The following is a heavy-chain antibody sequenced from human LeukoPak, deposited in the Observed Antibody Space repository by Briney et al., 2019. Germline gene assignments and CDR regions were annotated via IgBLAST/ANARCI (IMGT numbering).Heavy chain of an antibody. J-gene: IGHJ6*04. CDR1: GGSISSGSYY. CDR2: IYTSGST. Sequence: PSETLSLTCTVSGGSISSGSYYWSWIRQPAGKGLEWIGRIYTSGSTNYNPSLKSRVTISVDTSKNQFSLKLSSVTAADTAVYYCARDIPPRMDVWGKGTTVTISS. CDR3: ARDIPPRMDV. V-gene: IGHV4-61*02.